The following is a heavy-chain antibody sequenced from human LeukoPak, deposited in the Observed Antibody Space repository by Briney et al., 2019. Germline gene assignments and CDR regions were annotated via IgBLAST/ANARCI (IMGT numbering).Heavy chain of an antibody. CDR3: ARRRWQLVPFDY. J-gene: IGHJ4*02. CDR2: ISNSGSTI. V-gene: IGHV3-11*04. Sequence: PGGSLRLSCAASGFTFSDYYMSWIRQAPGKGLEWISYISNSGSTIYYADSVKGRFTISRDNAKNSLFLQMNSLRADDTAVYYCARRRWQLVPFDYWGQGTLVTVSS. D-gene: IGHD6-6*01. CDR1: GFTFSDYY.